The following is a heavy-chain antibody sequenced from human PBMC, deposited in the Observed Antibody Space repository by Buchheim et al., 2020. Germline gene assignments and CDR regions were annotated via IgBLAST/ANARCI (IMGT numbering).Heavy chain of an antibody. CDR2: IYYSGST. CDR1: GGSISSGGYY. CDR3: ARSQSARCTLDYYYYGMDV. Sequence: QVQLQESGPGLVKPSQTLSLTCIVSGGSISSGGYYWSWIRQHPGKGLEWIGYIYYSGSTYYNPSLKSRVTISVDTSKNQFSLNLSSVTAADTAVYYCARSQSARCTLDYYYYGMDVWGQGTT. V-gene: IGHV4-31*03. J-gene: IGHJ6*02. D-gene: IGHD3-16*02.